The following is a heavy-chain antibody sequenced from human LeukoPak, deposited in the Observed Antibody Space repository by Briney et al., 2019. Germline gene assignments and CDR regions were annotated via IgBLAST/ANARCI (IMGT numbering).Heavy chain of an antibody. CDR2: VSGSGGDT. V-gene: IGHV3-23*01. CDR1: GFTLSSYA. J-gene: IGHJ4*02. CDR3: AKGQSASSTFDS. Sequence: GGSLRLSCAASGFTLSSYAMSWVRQAPGKGLEWVSTVSGSGGDTNYADSVKGRFTISRDNSKNTVSLQMNNLRAEDTAVYYCAKGQSASSTFDSWGQGTLVTVSS.